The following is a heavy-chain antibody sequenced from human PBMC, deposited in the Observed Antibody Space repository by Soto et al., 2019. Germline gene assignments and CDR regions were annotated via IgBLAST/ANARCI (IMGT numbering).Heavy chain of an antibody. D-gene: IGHD3-10*01. Sequence: QVQLVESGGGLVKPGGSLRLSCAASGFTFSDYYMSWIRQAPGKGLEWVSYISSSSSYTNYADSVKGRFTISRDNAKNSLYLQMNSLRAEDTAEYYCARDDYYGSGIDYWGQGTLVTVSS. CDR3: ARDDYYGSGIDY. CDR2: ISSSSSYT. V-gene: IGHV3-11*05. J-gene: IGHJ4*02. CDR1: GFTFSDYY.